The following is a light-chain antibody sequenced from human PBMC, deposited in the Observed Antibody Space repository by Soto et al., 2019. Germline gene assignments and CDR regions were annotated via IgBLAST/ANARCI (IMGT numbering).Light chain of an antibody. CDR2: KDN. CDR1: ALPKQY. Sequence: SYELTQPPSVSVSPGQTARITCSGDALPKQYAYWYQQKPGQAPGVVICKDNERPSGVPERFSGSSSGTTVTLTISGVQAEDEADYYCQSSDSSGRYPYVFGTGTKVTVL. CDR3: QSSDSSGRYPYV. J-gene: IGLJ1*01. V-gene: IGLV3-25*02.